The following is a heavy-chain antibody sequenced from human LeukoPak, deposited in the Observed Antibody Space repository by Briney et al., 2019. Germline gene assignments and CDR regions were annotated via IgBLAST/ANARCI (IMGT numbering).Heavy chain of an antibody. CDR2: ISGSAGST. D-gene: IGHD5-12*01. Sequence: GGSLRLSCAASGFTFSSYAMSWVRQAPGKGLEWVSAISGSAGSTYYADSVKGRFTISRDNSKNALSLQMNSLRVEDTAVYYCAKGKSGYSGHTIFSYWGQGTLVTVSS. J-gene: IGHJ4*02. V-gene: IGHV3-23*01. CDR3: AKGKSGYSGHTIFSY. CDR1: GFTFSSYA.